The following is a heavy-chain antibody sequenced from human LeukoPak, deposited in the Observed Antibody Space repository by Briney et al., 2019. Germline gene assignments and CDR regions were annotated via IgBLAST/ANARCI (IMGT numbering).Heavy chain of an antibody. CDR2: ISVSGGST. J-gene: IGHJ4*02. D-gene: IGHD2-2*02. CDR3: AKPCYNNRGDF. Sequence: GGSLRLSCVASGFTFSSYAMSWVRQAPGKGLEWVSAISVSGGSTYYADSVKGRFTISRDNSKNTLSLQMNSLRAEDTAVYYCAKPCYNNRGDFWGQGTLVTVSS. V-gene: IGHV3-23*01. CDR1: GFTFSSYA.